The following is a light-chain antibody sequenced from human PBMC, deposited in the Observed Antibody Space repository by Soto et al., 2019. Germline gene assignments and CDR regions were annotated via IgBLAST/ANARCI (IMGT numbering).Light chain of an antibody. CDR1: SGSIASKY. J-gene: IGLJ3*02. CDR3: QSYDSSNQV. V-gene: IGLV6-57*03. CDR2: EDN. Sequence: NFMLTQPHSVSESPGKTVTISCTRSSGSIASKYVQWYQQRPGSAPTTVIYEDNQRPSGVPDRFSGSIDSSSNSASLTISGLKTVDEADYYCQSYDSSNQVFGGGTKVTVL.